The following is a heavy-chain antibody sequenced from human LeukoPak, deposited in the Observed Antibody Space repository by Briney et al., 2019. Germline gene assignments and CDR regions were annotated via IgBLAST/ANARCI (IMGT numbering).Heavy chain of an antibody. CDR2: IYYSGST. Sequence: SETLSLTCTVSGGSISSYYWSWIRQPPGKGLEWIGYIYYSGSTNYNPSLKSRVTISVDTSKNQFSLKLSSVTAADTAVYYCARGVDSSEDAFNIWGQGTMVTVSS. J-gene: IGHJ3*02. CDR3: ARGVDSSEDAFNI. CDR1: GGSISSYY. D-gene: IGHD3-22*01. V-gene: IGHV4-59*12.